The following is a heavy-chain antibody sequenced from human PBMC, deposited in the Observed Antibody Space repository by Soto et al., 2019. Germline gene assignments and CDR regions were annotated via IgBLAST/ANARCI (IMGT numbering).Heavy chain of an antibody. V-gene: IGHV1-2*04. J-gene: IGHJ4*02. CDR1: GYTFTGYY. D-gene: IGHD2-2*01. Sequence: QVQLVQSGAEVKKPGASVKVSCKASGYTFTGYYMHWVRQAPGQGLEWMGWINPNSGGTNYAQKFQGWVPMTRDTSISTADMELSRLRSDDTAVYYCARGVIVVVPAASNFDYWGQGTLVTVSS. CDR2: INPNSGGT. CDR3: ARGVIVVVPAASNFDY.